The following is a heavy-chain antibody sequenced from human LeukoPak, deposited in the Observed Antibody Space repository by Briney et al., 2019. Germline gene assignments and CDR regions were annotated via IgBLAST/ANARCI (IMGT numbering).Heavy chain of an antibody. D-gene: IGHD6-19*01. Sequence: ASVKVSRKASGYTFTGYYMHWVRQAPGQGLEWMGRINPNSGGTNYAQKFQGRVTMTRDTSISTAYMELSRLRSDDTAVYYCARDSVSFAVAGTGVYYFDYWGQGTLVTVSS. CDR2: INPNSGGT. V-gene: IGHV1-2*06. CDR1: GYTFTGYY. J-gene: IGHJ4*02. CDR3: ARDSVSFAVAGTGVYYFDY.